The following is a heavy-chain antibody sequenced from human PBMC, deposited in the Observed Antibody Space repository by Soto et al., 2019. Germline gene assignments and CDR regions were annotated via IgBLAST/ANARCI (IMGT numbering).Heavy chain of an antibody. CDR1: GFTFSSNW. D-gene: IGHD2-2*01. CDR2: IKQDGSEK. V-gene: IGHV3-7*01. CDR3: GRDRSIVLGPAAPYYYYCYVMHV. J-gene: IGHJ6*02. Sequence: EVQLVESGGGLVQPGGSLRLSCAASGFTFSSNWMSWVRQAPGKWLEWVTNIKQDGSEKYYVDSVKGRFTISRDNAKNSLFLQRNSRGAEGTAVYYCGRDRSIVLGPAAPYYYYCYVMHVWGQGTTVTVSS.